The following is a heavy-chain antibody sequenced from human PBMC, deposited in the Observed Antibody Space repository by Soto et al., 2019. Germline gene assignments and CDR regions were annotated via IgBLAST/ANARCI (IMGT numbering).Heavy chain of an antibody. Sequence: EVQLAESGGGLAQPGGSLRLSCAASGFTLSGYAMDWVRQAPGKGLEYVSGISSNGVGTYYANSVQGIFTISRDNSKHTVYLQMGSLRPEDMAVYYCARRARPDFYYMDVWGKGTTVTVSS. CDR1: GFTLSGYA. V-gene: IGHV3-64*01. CDR3: ARRARPDFYYMDV. D-gene: IGHD6-6*01. J-gene: IGHJ6*03. CDR2: ISSNGVGT.